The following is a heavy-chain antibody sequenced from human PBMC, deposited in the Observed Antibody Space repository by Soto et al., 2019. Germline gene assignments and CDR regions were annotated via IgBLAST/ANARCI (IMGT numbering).Heavy chain of an antibody. V-gene: IGHV3-33*01. Sequence: QVQLVESGGGVVQPGRSLRLSCAASGFTFSNYGMQWVRQAPGKGLEWVAVIWHDGTNQYYGDSVKGRFTISRDNSNNTLYLQLNSLRAEDKAVYYCARERGQIDSWGQGTLVTVSS. CDR2: IWHDGTNQ. J-gene: IGHJ4*02. CDR3: ARERGQIDS. CDR1: GFTFSNYG.